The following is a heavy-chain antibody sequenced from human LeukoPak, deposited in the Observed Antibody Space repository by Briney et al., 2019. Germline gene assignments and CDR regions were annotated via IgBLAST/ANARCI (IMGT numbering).Heavy chain of an antibody. CDR1: GYSFTSYW. CDR2: IYPGDSDT. J-gene: IGHJ3*02. CDR3: ARQAMGYCSGGSCLGAFDI. D-gene: IGHD2-15*01. Sequence: GESLKISCKGSGYSFTSYWIGWVRQMPGKGLEWMGIIYPGDSDTRYSPSFQGQVTISADKSISTAYLQWSSLKASDTAMYYCARQAMGYCSGGSCLGAFDIWGQGTMVTVSS. V-gene: IGHV5-51*01.